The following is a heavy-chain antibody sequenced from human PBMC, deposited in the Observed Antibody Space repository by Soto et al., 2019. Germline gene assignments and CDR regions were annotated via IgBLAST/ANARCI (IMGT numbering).Heavy chain of an antibody. CDR1: GFTFDDYG. CDR2: INWNGGST. Sequence: GGSLRLSCAASGFTFDDYGMSWVRQVPGKGLEWVSGINWNGGSTAYADSVKGRFTISGDNAKNSLYLQMNSLRVEDTAMYHCVRAGSVIYFYYYMDVWGKGTTVTVSS. J-gene: IGHJ6*03. CDR3: VRAGSVIYFYYYMDV. V-gene: IGHV3-20*01.